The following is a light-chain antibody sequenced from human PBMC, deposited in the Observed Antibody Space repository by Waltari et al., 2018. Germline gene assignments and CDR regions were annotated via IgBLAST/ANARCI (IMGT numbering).Light chain of an antibody. CDR3: QQSYNVPT. J-gene: IGKJ1*01. V-gene: IGKV1-39*01. CDR2: AAS. Sequence: IQLTQSPSSLSASVGDRVTITCRASQSISHYLSWYQQKPGKAPKRLIYAASSLQSGVPSRFSGSGSGTDFTLTISSLQPEDFATYYCQQSYNVPTFGPGTKVENK. CDR1: QSISHY.